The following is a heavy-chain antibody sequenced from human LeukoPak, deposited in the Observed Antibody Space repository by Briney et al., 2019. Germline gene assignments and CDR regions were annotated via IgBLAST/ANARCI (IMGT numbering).Heavy chain of an antibody. CDR1: GFTFSSYG. V-gene: IGHV3-30*03. CDR2: ISYDGSNK. Sequence: GGSLRLSCAASGFTFSSYGMHWVRQAPGKGLKWVAVISYDGSNKYYADSVKGRFTISRDNSKNTLYLQMNSLRAEDTAVYYCARRPQWVGAFDIWGQGTMVTVSS. CDR3: ARRPQWVGAFDI. D-gene: IGHD6-19*01. J-gene: IGHJ3*02.